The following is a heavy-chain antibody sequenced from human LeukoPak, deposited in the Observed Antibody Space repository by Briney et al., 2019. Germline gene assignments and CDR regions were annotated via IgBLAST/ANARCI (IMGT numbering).Heavy chain of an antibody. CDR3: ARDSLSDGMDV. V-gene: IGHV3-48*03. J-gene: IGHJ6*02. Sequence: EGSLRLSCAASGFTFSSYEMNWVRQAPGKGLEWVSYITTSGSTIYYADSVKGRFTISRDNAKNSLYLQMNSLRAEDTAVYYWARDSLSDGMDVWGQGTPVTVSS. CDR2: ITTSGSTI. CDR1: GFTFSSYE.